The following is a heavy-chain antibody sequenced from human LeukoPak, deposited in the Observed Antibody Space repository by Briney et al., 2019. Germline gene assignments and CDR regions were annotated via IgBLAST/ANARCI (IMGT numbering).Heavy chain of an antibody. V-gene: IGHV4-34*01. CDR2: INHSGST. CDR1: GGSFSGYY. CDR3: ARPYGSGSRGLDNWFDP. J-gene: IGHJ5*02. D-gene: IGHD3-10*01. Sequence: SETLSLTCAVYGGSFSGYYWSWIRQSPGKGLEWIGEINHSGSTNYNPSLTSRVTISVDTSKNQFSLKLSSVTAADTAVYDCARPYGSGSRGLDNWFDPWGQGTMVTVSS.